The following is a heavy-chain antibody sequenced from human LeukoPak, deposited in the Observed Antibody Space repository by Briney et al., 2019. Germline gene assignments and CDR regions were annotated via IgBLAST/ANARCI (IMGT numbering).Heavy chain of an antibody. J-gene: IGHJ4*02. CDR3: ARSTLDGYSSGWDIDY. D-gene: IGHD6-19*01. Sequence: SQTLSLTCAISGDSVSSNSAAWNWIRQSPSRGLEWLGRTYYRSKWYNDYAVSVRSRITINPDTSKNQFSLQLNSVTPEDTAVYYCARSTLDGYSSGWDIDYWGQGTLVTVSS. CDR1: GDSVSSNSAA. CDR2: TYYRSKWYN. V-gene: IGHV6-1*01.